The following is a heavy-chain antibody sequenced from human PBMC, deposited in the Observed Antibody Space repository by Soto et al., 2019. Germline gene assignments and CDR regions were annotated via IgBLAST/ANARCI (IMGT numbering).Heavy chain of an antibody. Sequence: QVQLVQSGAEVKKPGASVKVSCKASGYTFTSYGISWVRQAPGKGLEWMGWIRAYNGNTNSAQKLQGRATMSTDTYTSTSYMEQRSRRSDDTAVYYSARGESIGGVWGQGATVTVSS. V-gene: IGHV1-18*01. D-gene: IGHD6-6*01. CDR1: GYTFTSYG. J-gene: IGHJ6*02. CDR2: IRAYNGNT. CDR3: ARGESIGGV.